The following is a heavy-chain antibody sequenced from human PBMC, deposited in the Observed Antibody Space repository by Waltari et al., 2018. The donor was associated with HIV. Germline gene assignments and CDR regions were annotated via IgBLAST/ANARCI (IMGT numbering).Heavy chain of an antibody. V-gene: IGHV1-18*01. Sequence: VQSESEMKPPGASVKVSCKPPGYTSTSYGISWLRLAPGQGSGWVDWISDYNGNADYAQNSRGRVTLTPDTATSTAAMELSGLRHEDTAIYYSARAKVASDAYKAEYFQHRGRGTVVSVSA. J-gene: IGHJ1*01. CDR3: ARAKVASDAYKAEYFQH. CDR1: GYTSTSYG. CDR2: ISDYNGNA. D-gene: IGHD1-20*01.